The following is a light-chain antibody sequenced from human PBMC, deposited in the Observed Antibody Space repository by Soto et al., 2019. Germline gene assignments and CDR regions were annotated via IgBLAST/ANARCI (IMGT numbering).Light chain of an antibody. V-gene: IGKV2-28*01. J-gene: IGKJ2*01. Sequence: EIVMTQSPPSLTVTPGEPASISCRSRQRLLHSNGNYFLDWYLQKPGQSPQLLIYLGFNRSSGGHDRVSGSGAGTDFTLKISRVEAEDVGVSYCMQALQTTYNFGQGTRLEIK. CDR3: MQALQTTYN. CDR2: LGF. CDR1: QRLLHSNGNYF.